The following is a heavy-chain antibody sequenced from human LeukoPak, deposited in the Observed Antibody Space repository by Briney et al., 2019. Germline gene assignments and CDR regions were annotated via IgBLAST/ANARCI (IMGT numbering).Heavy chain of an antibody. J-gene: IGHJ6*04. CDR2: IKQDGSEK. Sequence: GGSLRLSCAASGLPFSFYWMSWVRQAPGKGLEWVANIKQDGSEKYYVDSVKGRFTISRDNAKNSLYLQMNSLRAEDTAVYYCARDSCSSTSCYTRGDVWGKGTTVTVSS. V-gene: IGHV3-7*01. CDR1: GLPFSFYW. CDR3: ARDSCSSTSCYTRGDV. D-gene: IGHD2-2*01.